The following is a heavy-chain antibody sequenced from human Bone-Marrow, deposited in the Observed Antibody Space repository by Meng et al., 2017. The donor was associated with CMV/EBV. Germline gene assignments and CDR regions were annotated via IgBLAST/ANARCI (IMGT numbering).Heavy chain of an antibody. CDR3: ARDMRGSSTRWIIVYFDY. D-gene: IGHD2-2*01. CDR1: GFTFSSYG. V-gene: IGHV3-30*02. Sequence: GGSLRLSCAASGFTFSSYGMHWVRQAPGKGLEWVAFIRYDGSNKYYADSVKGRFTISRDNTKNTLYLQMNSLRAEDTAVYYCARDMRGSSTRWIIVYFDYWGQGTLVTVSS. J-gene: IGHJ4*02. CDR2: IRYDGSNK.